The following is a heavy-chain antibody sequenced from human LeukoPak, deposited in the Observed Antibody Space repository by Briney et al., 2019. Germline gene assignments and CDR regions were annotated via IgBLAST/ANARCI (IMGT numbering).Heavy chain of an antibody. CDR3: ARGRPTTSIAAAGVNWFDP. CDR2: IIPIFRTA. V-gene: IGHV1-69*06. CDR1: GGTFSSYA. D-gene: IGHD6-13*01. J-gene: IGHJ5*02. Sequence: GASVKVSCKASGGTFSSYAISWVRQAPGQGLEWMGGIIPIFRTANYAQKFQGRVTITADKSTSTAYMELSSLRSEDTAVYYCARGRPTTSIAAAGVNWFDPWGQGTLVTVSS.